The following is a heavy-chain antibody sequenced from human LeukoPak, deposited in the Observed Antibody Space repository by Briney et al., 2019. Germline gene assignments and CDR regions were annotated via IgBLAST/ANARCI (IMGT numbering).Heavy chain of an antibody. V-gene: IGHV4-61*02. J-gene: IGHJ6*04. CDR3: AAERGSLPLYRDV. Sequence: PSETLSLTCTVSGVSISSGSYYWSWIRQPAGKGLEWIGRVYTSGNTNYSPSLQSRVTISVDTSKNQFSLKLTSVTVADTAVYYCAAERGSLPLYRDVWGKGTTVTVSS. CDR2: VYTSGNT. CDR1: GVSISSGSYY. D-gene: IGHD2-8*01.